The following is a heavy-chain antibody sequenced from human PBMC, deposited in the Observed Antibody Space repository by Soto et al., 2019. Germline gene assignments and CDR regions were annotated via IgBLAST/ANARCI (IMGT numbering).Heavy chain of an antibody. V-gene: IGHV4-59*01. D-gene: IGHD1-1*01. J-gene: IGHJ5*02. Sequence: FVICTVSGGSIISYYWSWIRQPPGKGLEWIGYIYYSGGTNYNPSLKSRVTISVDTSKNQFSLKLNSVTAADTAVYYCARGAGITTTLDWFDPLEPRTLVTVS. CDR2: IYYSGGT. CDR1: GGSIISYY. CDR3: ARGAGITTTLDWFDP.